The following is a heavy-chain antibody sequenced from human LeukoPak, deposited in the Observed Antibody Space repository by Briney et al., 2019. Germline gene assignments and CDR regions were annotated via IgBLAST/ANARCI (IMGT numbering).Heavy chain of an antibody. CDR3: ASGPYPAAGTDHQFDY. J-gene: IGHJ4*02. D-gene: IGHD6-13*01. V-gene: IGHV4-59*01. CDR2: IYYSGST. Sequence: SETLSLTCTVSGASTSSYYWSWIRQPPGKGLEWIGYIYYSGSTHYNPSLKSRVTISVDTSKNQFSLKVTSVPAADTAVYYCASGPYPAAGTDHQFDYWGQGTLVTVSS. CDR1: GASTSSYY.